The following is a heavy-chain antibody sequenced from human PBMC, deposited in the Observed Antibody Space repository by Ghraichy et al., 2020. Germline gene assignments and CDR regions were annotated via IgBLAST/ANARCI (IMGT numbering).Heavy chain of an antibody. CDR2: INHSGST. V-gene: IGHV4-34*01. CDR3: ATQYYYDSSWEP. CDR1: GGSFKSFY. D-gene: IGHD3-22*01. Sequence: SETLSLTCGVYGGSFKSFYWSWIRQPPGKGLDWIGEINHSGSTNYNPSLKSRVTISVDTSRNQLSLKLSSVTAADTAVYYCATQYYYDSSWEPWGQGTLVTVSS. J-gene: IGHJ4*02.